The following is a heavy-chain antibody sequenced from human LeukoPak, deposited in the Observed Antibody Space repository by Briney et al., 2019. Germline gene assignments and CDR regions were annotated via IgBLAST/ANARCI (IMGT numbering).Heavy chain of an antibody. D-gene: IGHD3-10*01. CDR1: GYSFTSYW. V-gene: IGHV5-51*01. CDR2: IYPGDSDT. CDR3: ARIKMVRGAVNWFDP. J-gene: IGHJ5*02. Sequence: GESLKISCKGSGYSFTSYWIGWVCQMPGKGLEWMGIIYPGDSDTRYSTSFQGQVTISADKSISTAYLQWSSLKASDTAMYYCARIKMVRGAVNWFDPWGQGTLVTVSS.